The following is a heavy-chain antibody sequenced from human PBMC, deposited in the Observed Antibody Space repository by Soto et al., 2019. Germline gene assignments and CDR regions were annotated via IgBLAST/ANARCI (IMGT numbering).Heavy chain of an antibody. CDR1: GYTFTSYG. CDR2: ISAYNGNT. CDR3: ARDPDSSGWETSYYFDY. V-gene: IGHV1-18*01. J-gene: IGHJ4*02. Sequence: ASVKVSCKASGYTFTSYGISWVRQAPGQGLEWMGWISAYNGNTNYAQKLQGRVTMTTDTSTSTAYMELRSLRSDDTAVYYCARDPDSSGWETSYYFDYWGQGTLVTVSS. D-gene: IGHD6-19*01.